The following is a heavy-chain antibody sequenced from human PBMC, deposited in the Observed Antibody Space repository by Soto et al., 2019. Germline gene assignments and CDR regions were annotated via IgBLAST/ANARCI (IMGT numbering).Heavy chain of an antibody. Sequence: ASVKVSCKASGYTFTSYDINWVRQATGQGLEWMGWMSPNSGNAGYAQKFQGRVTMTRNTSIGTAYMELSSLRSEDTAVYYCARGVSCGGDCYRDWGQGTPVTV. V-gene: IGHV1-8*01. CDR2: MSPNSGNA. D-gene: IGHD2-21*02. CDR3: ARGVSCGGDCYRD. CDR1: GYTFTSYD. J-gene: IGHJ4*02.